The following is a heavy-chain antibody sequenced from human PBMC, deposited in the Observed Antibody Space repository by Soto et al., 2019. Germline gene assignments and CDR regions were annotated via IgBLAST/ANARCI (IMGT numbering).Heavy chain of an antibody. CDR1: GFTFGDYA. D-gene: IGHD6-13*01. J-gene: IGHJ6*03. Sequence: GGSLRLSCTASGFTFGDYAMSWFRQAPGKGLEWVGFIRSKAYGGTTEYAASVKGRFTISRDDSKSIAYLQMNSLKTEDTAVYYCTRVPSRGYSSSWYYYYYYMDVWGKGTTVTVSS. CDR3: TRVPSRGYSSSWYYYYYYMDV. CDR2: IRSKAYGGTT. V-gene: IGHV3-49*03.